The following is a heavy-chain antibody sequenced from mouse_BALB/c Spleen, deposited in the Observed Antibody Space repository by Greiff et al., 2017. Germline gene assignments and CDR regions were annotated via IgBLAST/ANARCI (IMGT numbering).Heavy chain of an antibody. CDR1: GFTFSSYT. CDR2: ISNGGGST. V-gene: IGHV5-12-2*01. CDR3: ARTDFMDY. Sequence: DVMLVESGGGLVQPGGSLKLSCAASGFTFSSYTMSWVRQTPEKRLEWVAYISNGGGSTYYPDTVKGRFTISRDNAKNTLYLQMSSLKSEDTAMYYCARTDFMDYWGQGTSVTVSS. J-gene: IGHJ4*01.